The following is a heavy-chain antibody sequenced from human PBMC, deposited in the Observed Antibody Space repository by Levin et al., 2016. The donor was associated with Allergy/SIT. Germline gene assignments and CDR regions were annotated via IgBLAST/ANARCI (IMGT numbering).Heavy chain of an antibody. D-gene: IGHD2-2*02. CDR2: IIPIFGTA. J-gene: IGHJ6*02. CDR3: ARGTDREIAQGIVVVPAAIPYYYGMDV. Sequence: SVKVSCKASGGTFSSYAISWVRQAPGQGLEWMGGIIPIFGTANYAQKFQGRVTITADESTSTAYMELSSLRSEDTAVYYCARGTDREIAQGIVVVPAAIPYYYGMDVWGQGTTVTVSS. CDR1: GGTFSSYA. V-gene: IGHV1-69*13.